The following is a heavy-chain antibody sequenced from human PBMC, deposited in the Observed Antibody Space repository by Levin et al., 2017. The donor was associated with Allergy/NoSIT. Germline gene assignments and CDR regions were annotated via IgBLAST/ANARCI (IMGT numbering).Heavy chain of an antibody. CDR1: GGSISSYY. CDR2: IYYSGST. D-gene: IGHD4-17*01. J-gene: IGHJ5*02. Sequence: SQTLSLTCTVSGGSISSYYWSWIRQPPGKGLEWIGYIYYSGSTNYNPSLKSRVTISVDTSKNQFSLKLSSVTAADTAVYYCARNYGDYRYWFDPWGQGTLVTVSS. V-gene: IGHV4-59*01. CDR3: ARNYGDYRYWFDP.